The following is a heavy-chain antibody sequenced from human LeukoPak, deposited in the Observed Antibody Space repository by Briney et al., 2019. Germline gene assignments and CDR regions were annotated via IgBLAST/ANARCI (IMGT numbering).Heavy chain of an antibody. V-gene: IGHV1-2*02. Sequence: ASVKVSCKASGYTFTGYYLHWVRQAPGQGLEWMGWINPNNGDTDCAQKFQGRVTMTRDTSISTAYMELSSLRSDDTAVYYCARVLGSLTIFGVVFGYWGQGTLVTISS. CDR1: GYTFTGYY. J-gene: IGHJ4*02. CDR3: ARVLGSLTIFGVVFGY. CDR2: INPNNGDT. D-gene: IGHD3-3*01.